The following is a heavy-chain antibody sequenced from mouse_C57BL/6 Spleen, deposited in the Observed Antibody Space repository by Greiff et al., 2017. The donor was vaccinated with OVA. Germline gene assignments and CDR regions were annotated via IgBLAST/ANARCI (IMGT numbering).Heavy chain of an antibody. CDR2: INPNNGGT. J-gene: IGHJ2*01. D-gene: IGHD5-2*01. Sequence: VQLQQSGPELVKPGASVKMSCKASGYTFTDYNMHWVKQSHGKSLEWIGYINPNNGGTSYNQKFKGKATLTVNKSSSTAYMELRSLTSEDSAVYYCASGNTKNYFDYWGQGTTLTVSS. V-gene: IGHV1-22*01. CDR1: GYTFTDYN. CDR3: ASGNTKNYFDY.